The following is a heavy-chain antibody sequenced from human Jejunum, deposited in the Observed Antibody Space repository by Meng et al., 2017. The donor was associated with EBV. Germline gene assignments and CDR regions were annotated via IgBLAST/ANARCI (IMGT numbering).Heavy chain of an antibody. Sequence: QVQLPESGPGLVKPSGTLSLTCAVSTDFISSYEWWSWVRQPPGKGLEWLGEINQVGSTYYNPSLKSRVTISIDTSKRQFSLRLNSMTAADTAVYYSARASSERLLDYWGQGTLVTVSS. J-gene: IGHJ4*02. CDR3: ARASSERLLDY. D-gene: IGHD1-14*01. CDR2: INQVGST. CDR1: TDFISSYEW. V-gene: IGHV4-4*02.